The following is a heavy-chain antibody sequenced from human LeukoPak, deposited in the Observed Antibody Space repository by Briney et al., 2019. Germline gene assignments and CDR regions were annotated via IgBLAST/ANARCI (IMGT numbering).Heavy chain of an antibody. J-gene: IGHJ6*03. CDR3: ARDWGDGSEGYYYYMDV. CDR1: GFTFCSYA. V-gene: IGHV3-30*01. CDR2: ISYDGSNK. Sequence: PGRSLRLSCAASGFTFCSYAMHWVRQAPGKGLEWVAVISYDGSNKYYADSVKGRFTISRDNSKNTLYLQMNSLRAEDTAVYYCARDWGDGSEGYYYYMDVWAKGPRSPSP. D-gene: IGHD5-24*01.